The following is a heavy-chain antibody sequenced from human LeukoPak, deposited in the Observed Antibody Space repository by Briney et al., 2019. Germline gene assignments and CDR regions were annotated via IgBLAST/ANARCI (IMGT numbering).Heavy chain of an antibody. CDR3: ARDPDIAVAGNWFDP. CDR2: ISYDGSNK. J-gene: IGHJ5*02. Sequence: GGSLRLSCAASGFTFGSYGMHWVRQAPGMGLEWVAVISYDGSNKYYADSVKGRFTISRDNAKNSLYLQMNSLRAEDTAVYYCARDPDIAVAGNWFDPWGQGTLVTVSS. CDR1: GFTFGSYG. V-gene: IGHV3-30*03. D-gene: IGHD6-19*01.